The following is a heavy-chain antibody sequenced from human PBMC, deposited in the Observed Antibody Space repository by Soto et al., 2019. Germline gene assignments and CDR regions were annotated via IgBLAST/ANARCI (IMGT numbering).Heavy chain of an antibody. Sequence: SCAXSGFIFKNYALNWVRQAPGKGLEWVASITRDGYNKYYADSVKGRFTISRDNSRDTLSLQMTALRTEDSSIYYCTKSSGGSSSVGMDYWGQGARVTVSS. CDR3: TKSSGGSSSVGMDY. D-gene: IGHD6-6*01. CDR2: ITRDGYNK. V-gene: IGHV3-30*04. J-gene: IGHJ4*02. CDR1: GFIFKNYA.